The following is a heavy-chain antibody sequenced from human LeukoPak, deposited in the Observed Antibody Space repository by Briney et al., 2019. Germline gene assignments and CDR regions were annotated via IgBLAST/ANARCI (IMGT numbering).Heavy chain of an antibody. J-gene: IGHJ4*02. CDR1: GYTFTGYY. CDR3: ARAHRHGSGSYGISGDY. V-gene: IGHV1-2*02. Sequence: RASVKVSCKASGYTFTGYYMHWVRQAPGQGLEWMGWINPNSGGTNYAQKFQGRVTMTRETSISTAYMELSRLRSDDTAAYYCARAHRHGSGSYGISGDYWGQGTLVTVSS. D-gene: IGHD3-10*01. CDR2: INPNSGGT.